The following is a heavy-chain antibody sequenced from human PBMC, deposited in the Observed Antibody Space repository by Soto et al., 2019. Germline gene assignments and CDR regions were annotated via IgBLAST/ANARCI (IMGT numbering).Heavy chain of an antibody. Sequence: QVQLVESGAGVVQPGRSLRLSCAASGFTFSSYGMHWVRQAPGKGLEWVAVIWYDGSNKYYADSVKGRFTISRDNSKNTLYLQMNSLSAEDTAVYYCARDTARAMVRIYYGMDVWGQGTTVTVSS. J-gene: IGHJ6*02. V-gene: IGHV3-33*01. CDR3: ARDTARAMVRIYYGMDV. CDR2: IWYDGSNK. D-gene: IGHD3-10*01. CDR1: GFTFSSYG.